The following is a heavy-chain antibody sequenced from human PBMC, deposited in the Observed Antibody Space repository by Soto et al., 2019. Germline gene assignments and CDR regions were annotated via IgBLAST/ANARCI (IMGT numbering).Heavy chain of an antibody. CDR2: INAGNGNT. J-gene: IGHJ6*02. Sequence: ASVKVSCKASGYTFTSYAMHWVRQAPGQRLEWMGWINAGNGNTKYSQKFQGRVTITRDASASTAYMELSSLRSEDTAVYYCASGSSSSQDYYYGMGGWGQETTFTVSS. V-gene: IGHV1-3*01. D-gene: IGHD2-15*01. CDR3: ASGSSSSQDYYYGMGG. CDR1: GYTFTSYA.